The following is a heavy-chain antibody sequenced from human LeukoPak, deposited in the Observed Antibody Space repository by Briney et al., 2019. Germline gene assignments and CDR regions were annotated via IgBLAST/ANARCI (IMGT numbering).Heavy chain of an antibody. CDR2: ISYDGSNK. CDR1: GFTSCSYA. J-gene: IGHJ6*03. CDR3: ARQAHWSGYYSTGYYYYYMDV. Sequence: VGSLRLSCAASGFTSCSYAMHWVRQAPGKGLEWVADISYDGSNKYYADSVKGRFTISRDNSKNTLYLQVNSLRNEDTAVYYCARQAHWSGYYSTGYYYYYMDVWGQGTTATVSS. D-gene: IGHD3-3*01. V-gene: IGHV3-30-3*01.